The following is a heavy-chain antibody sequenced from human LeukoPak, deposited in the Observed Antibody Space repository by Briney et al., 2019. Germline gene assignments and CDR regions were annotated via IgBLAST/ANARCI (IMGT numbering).Heavy chain of an antibody. D-gene: IGHD1-26*01. CDR1: GFTFGSYW. V-gene: IGHV3-7*04. J-gene: IGHJ3*02. Sequence: GGSLRLSCAASGFTFGSYWMSWVRQAPGRGREGVANIKQDGSEKYYVDSVKGRFTISRDNAKNSLYLQMNSLRAEDTAVYYCARGSGSYYFDAFDIWGQGTMVTVSS. CDR2: IKQDGSEK. CDR3: ARGSGSYYFDAFDI.